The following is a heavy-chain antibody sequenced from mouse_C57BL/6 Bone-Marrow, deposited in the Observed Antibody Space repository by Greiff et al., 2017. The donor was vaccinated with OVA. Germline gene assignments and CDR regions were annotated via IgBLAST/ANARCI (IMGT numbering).Heavy chain of an antibody. CDR1: GYTFTSYW. V-gene: IGHV1-50*01. CDR2: IDPSDSYT. D-gene: IGHD1-1*01. Sequence: QVQLQQPGAELVKPGASVKLSCKASGYTFTSYWMQWVKQRPGQGLEWIGEIDPSDSYTNYNQKFKGKATLTVDTSSSTAYMQLSSLTSEDSAVYYCTGPFTAVPYYFDYWGQGTTLTVSS. CDR3: TGPFTAVPYYFDY. J-gene: IGHJ2*01.